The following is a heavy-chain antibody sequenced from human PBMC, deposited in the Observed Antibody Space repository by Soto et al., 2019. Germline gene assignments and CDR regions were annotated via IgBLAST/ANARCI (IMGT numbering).Heavy chain of an antibody. D-gene: IGHD5-12*01. V-gene: IGHV1-8*01. Sequence: ASVKVSCKASGYTLTSYDINWVRQATGQGLEWMGWMNPNSGNTGYAQKFQGRVTMTRNTSISTAYMELSSLRSEDTAVYYCAREYGAGYSGYDFDYYYYYYMDVWGKGTTVTVSS. CDR2: MNPNSGNT. CDR3: AREYGAGYSGYDFDYYYYYYMDV. CDR1: GYTLTSYD. J-gene: IGHJ6*03.